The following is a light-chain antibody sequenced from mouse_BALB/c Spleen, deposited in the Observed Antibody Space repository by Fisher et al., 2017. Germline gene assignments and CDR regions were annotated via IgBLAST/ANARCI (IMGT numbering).Light chain of an antibody. CDR3: HQRSSYPWT. CDR2: DTS. J-gene: IGKJ1*01. Sequence: IVLTQSPALMSASPGEKVTMTCSASSSVSYMYWYQQKPGSSPKPWIYDTSNLASGFPARFSGSGSGTSYSLIISSMEAEDAATYYCHQRSSYPWTFGGGTKLEIK. CDR1: SSVSY. V-gene: IGKV4-69*01.